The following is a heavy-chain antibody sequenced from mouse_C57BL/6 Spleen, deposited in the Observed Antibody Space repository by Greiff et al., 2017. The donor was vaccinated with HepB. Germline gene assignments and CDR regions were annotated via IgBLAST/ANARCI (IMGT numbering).Heavy chain of an antibody. J-gene: IGHJ2*01. CDR3: ARRYGSSLYYFDY. D-gene: IGHD1-1*01. CDR1: GYTFTSYW. V-gene: IGHV1-52*01. CDR2: IDPSDSET. Sequence: VQLQQPGAELVRPGSSVKLSCKASGYTFTSYWMHWVKQRPIQGLEWIGNIDPSDSETHYNQKFKDKATLTVDKSSSTAYMQLSSLTSEDSAVYYGARRYGSSLYYFDYWGQGTTLTVSS.